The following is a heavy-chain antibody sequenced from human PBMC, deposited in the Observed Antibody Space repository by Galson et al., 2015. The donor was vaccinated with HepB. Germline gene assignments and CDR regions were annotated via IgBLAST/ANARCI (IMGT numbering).Heavy chain of an antibody. CDR3: AKDSASRYSSQFDY. CDR1: GFTFDDYA. D-gene: IGHD5-18*01. CDR2: ISWNSGSI. Sequence: SLRLSCAASGFTFDDYAMHWVRQAPGKGLEWVSGISWNSGSIGYADSVKGRFTISRDNAKNSLYLQMNSLRAEDTALYYCAKDSASRYSSQFDYWGQGTLVTVSS. J-gene: IGHJ4*02. V-gene: IGHV3-9*01.